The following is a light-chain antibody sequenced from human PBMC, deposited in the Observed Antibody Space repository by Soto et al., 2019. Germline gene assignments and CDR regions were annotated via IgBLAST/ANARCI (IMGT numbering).Light chain of an antibody. Sequence: AIRMTQSPSSFSASTGDRAIITCRASQGIGRYLAWYKQKPGKAPKLLIHVASTLQSGVPSRFSGSGSGTDFTLTISSLQSEDFATYYCQQYYSYPWTFGQGTKVEIK. V-gene: IGKV1-8*01. CDR2: VAS. CDR1: QGIGRY. CDR3: QQYYSYPWT. J-gene: IGKJ1*01.